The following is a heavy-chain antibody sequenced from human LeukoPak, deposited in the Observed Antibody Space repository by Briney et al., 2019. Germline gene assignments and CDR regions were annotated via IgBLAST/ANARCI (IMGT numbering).Heavy chain of an antibody. V-gene: IGHV3-23*01. CDR2: SRADDYST. J-gene: IGHJ4*02. D-gene: IGHD6-13*01. CDR1: GFAFSDSA. CDR3: ASRPSNTWAGPLDF. Sequence: GGSLRLSCVAPGFAFSDSAMSWVRVTAGKGLEWVSLSRADDYSTYYADSVKGRFTISRDNSKNTMYLQMNSLRAEDTAIYYCASRPSNTWAGPLDFWGQGTLVTVSS.